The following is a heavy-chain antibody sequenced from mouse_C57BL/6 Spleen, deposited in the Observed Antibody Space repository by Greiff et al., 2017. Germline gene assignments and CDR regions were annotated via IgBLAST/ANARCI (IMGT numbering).Heavy chain of an antibody. CDR3: ARHEDAFYDGCFYWYFDV. CDR2: FYPGSGSI. V-gene: IGHV1-62-2*01. J-gene: IGHJ1*03. CDR1: GYTFTEYT. D-gene: IGHD2-3*01. Sequence: QVQLQQSGAELVKPGASVKLSCKASGYTFTEYTIHWVKQRSGQGLEWIGWFYPGSGSIKYNEKFKDKATLTADKSSSTVYMELSRLTSEDSAVYFCARHEDAFYDGCFYWYFDVWGTGTTVTVSS.